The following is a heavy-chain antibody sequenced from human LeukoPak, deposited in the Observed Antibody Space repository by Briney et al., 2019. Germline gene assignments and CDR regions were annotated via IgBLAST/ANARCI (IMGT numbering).Heavy chain of an antibody. CDR3: ARAWGLGYCSGGSCYTDPYYFDY. Sequence: GGSLRLSCAASGFTVSSNHMSWVRQAPGKGLEWVSVIYSGGSTYYADSVKGRFTISRDNSKNTLYLQMNSLRAEDTAVYYCARAWGLGYCSGGSCYTDPYYFDYWGQGTLVTVSS. J-gene: IGHJ4*02. CDR2: IYSGGST. D-gene: IGHD2-15*01. CDR1: GFTVSSNH. V-gene: IGHV3-53*01.